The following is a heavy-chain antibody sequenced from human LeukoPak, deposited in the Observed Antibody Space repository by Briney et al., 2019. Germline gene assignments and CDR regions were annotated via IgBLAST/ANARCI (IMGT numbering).Heavy chain of an antibody. V-gene: IGHV4-4*07. CDR2: IYTTGST. CDR3: ARQQQLVRRDYYGMDV. J-gene: IGHJ6*02. Sequence: SETLSLTCTVSGGSISSYYWSWIRQPAGKGLEWIGRIYTTGSTNYSPSLKSRVTMSVDTSKNQFSLELTSVTAADTAVYYCARQQQLVRRDYYGMDVWGQGTTVTVSS. D-gene: IGHD6-13*01. CDR1: GGSISSYY.